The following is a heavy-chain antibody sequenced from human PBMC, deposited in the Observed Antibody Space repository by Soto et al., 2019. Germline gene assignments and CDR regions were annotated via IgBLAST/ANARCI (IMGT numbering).Heavy chain of an antibody. J-gene: IGHJ6*02. CDR3: ARAWWQQPLNV. D-gene: IGHD2-15*01. Sequence: QVQLVQSGAEVKKPGASVKVSCKASGYTFTSYYMHWVRQAPGQGLEWMGILNPSGGSTSYAQKFQGRVTMTRDTATSTGYMELSSLRSEDTAVYYCARAWWQQPLNVWGQGTTVTVSS. CDR1: GYTFTSYY. V-gene: IGHV1-46*01. CDR2: LNPSGGST.